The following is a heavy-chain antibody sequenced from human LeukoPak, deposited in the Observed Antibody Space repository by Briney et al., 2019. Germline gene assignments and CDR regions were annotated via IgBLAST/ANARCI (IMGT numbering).Heavy chain of an antibody. Sequence: PGGSLRLSCAASGFTFSSYGMHWVRQAPGKGLEWVAVIWYDGSNKYYADSVKGRFTISRDNSKNTLYLQMNSLRAEDTAVYYCARVGLSSSWYHTWPYYYYGMDVWGQGTTVTVSS. V-gene: IGHV3-33*01. J-gene: IGHJ6*02. D-gene: IGHD6-13*01. CDR2: IWYDGSNK. CDR3: ARVGLSSSWYHTWPYYYYGMDV. CDR1: GFTFSSYG.